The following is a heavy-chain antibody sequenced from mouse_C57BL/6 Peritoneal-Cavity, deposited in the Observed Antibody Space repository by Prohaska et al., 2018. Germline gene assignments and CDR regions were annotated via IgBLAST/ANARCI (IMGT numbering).Heavy chain of an antibody. CDR2: IKSDCRAI. CDR3: RRYGNYWYFDV. D-gene: IGHD4-1*01. J-gene: IGHJ1*03. CDR1: GFTFSGFW. Sequence: EVQLLETGGGLVQPGGSRGLSCEGSGFTFSGFWMRWVRQTTGKTLEWNGDIKSDCRAINYAPAIKDRFTIFRDNDKSTLYLQMGNVRSEYTGTYFWRRYGNYWYFDVWGTVTTVTVSS. V-gene: IGHV11-2*01.